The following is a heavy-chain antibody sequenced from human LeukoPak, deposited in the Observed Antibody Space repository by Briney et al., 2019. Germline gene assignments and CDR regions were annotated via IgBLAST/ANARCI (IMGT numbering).Heavy chain of an antibody. CDR2: IYHSGDT. V-gene: IGHV4-38-2*02. J-gene: IGHJ4*02. CDR1: GYSITSGYY. D-gene: IGHD3-22*01. Sequence: PSETLSLTCIVSGYSITSGYYWGWIRQPPGKGLEWIGSIYHSGDTYYNPSLKSRVTISVDTSKNQFSLRLRSVTAADTAVYYCARVTGYMIEDYFDYWGQGTLVTVSS. CDR3: ARVTGYMIEDYFDY.